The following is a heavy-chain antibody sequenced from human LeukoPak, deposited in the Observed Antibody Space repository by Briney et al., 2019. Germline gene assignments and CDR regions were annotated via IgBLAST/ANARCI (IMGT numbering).Heavy chain of an antibody. CDR3: ARDPNPFMNWNHGAFDI. V-gene: IGHV4-30-2*01. D-gene: IGHD1-14*01. CDR2: IYHSGST. J-gene: IGHJ3*02. Sequence: SQTLSLTCTVSGGSISSGDYYWSWIRQPPGKGLEWIGYIYHSGSTYYNPSLKSRVTISVDRSKNQFSLKLSSVTAADTAVYYCARDPNPFMNWNHGAFDIWGQGTMVTVSP. CDR1: GGSISSGDYY.